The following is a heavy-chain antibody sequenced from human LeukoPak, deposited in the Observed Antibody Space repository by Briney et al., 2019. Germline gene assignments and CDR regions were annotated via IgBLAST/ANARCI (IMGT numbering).Heavy chain of an antibody. Sequence: SETLSLTCTVSGGSISSSTYYWGWIRQPPGKGLEWIGTIYYSGYTYYNPSLKSRVTISVDTSKNQFSLKLSSVTAADTAVYYCARGPVSRITIFGVVIKDYYYYYMDVWGKGTTVTVSS. V-gene: IGHV4-39*07. CDR2: IYYSGYT. CDR3: ARGPVSRITIFGVVIKDYYYYYMDV. J-gene: IGHJ6*03. D-gene: IGHD3-3*01. CDR1: GGSISSSTYY.